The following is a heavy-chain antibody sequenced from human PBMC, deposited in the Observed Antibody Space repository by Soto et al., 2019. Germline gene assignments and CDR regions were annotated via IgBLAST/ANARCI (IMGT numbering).Heavy chain of an antibody. CDR3: AREAVDTAMVTSPPDY. Sequence: QVQLQESGPGLVKPSQTLSLTCTVSGGSISSGGYYWSWIRQHPGKGLEWIGYIYYSGSTYYNPSLKSRVTISVDTSKNQFSLKLSSVTAADTAVYYCAREAVDTAMVTSPPDYWGQGTLVTVSS. V-gene: IGHV4-31*03. CDR2: IYYSGST. J-gene: IGHJ4*02. CDR1: GGSISSGGYY. D-gene: IGHD5-18*01.